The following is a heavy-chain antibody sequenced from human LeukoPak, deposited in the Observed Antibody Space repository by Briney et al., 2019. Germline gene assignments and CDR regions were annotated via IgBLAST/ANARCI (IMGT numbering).Heavy chain of an antibody. D-gene: IGHD3-22*01. Sequence: SVKVSCKASGGTFSSYAISGVRQAPRQGLERMGGIIRIFDPANYAQKSQARAPITADESTSTAYMALSSLRYEDTAVYYCAPYYYDSSGYYLSGDYWGQGTLVTVSS. CDR3: APYYYDSSGYYLSGDY. CDR2: IIRIFDPA. V-gene: IGHV1-69*01. J-gene: IGHJ4*02. CDR1: GGTFSSYA.